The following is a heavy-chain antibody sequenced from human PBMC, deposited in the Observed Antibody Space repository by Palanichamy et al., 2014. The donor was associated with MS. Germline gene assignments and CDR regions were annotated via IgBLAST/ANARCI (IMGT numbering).Heavy chain of an antibody. CDR1: GFTVSSNY. CDR3: ARGYCSGGSCYLFDQ. J-gene: IGHJ4*02. Sequence: EVQLVESGGGLVQPGGSLRLSCAVPGFTVSSNYMTWVRQAPGKGLEWVSLIYSDGSTYYADSVKGRFTISRDNSKNTLYLQMNSLRAEDTAMYYCARGYCSGGSCYLFDQWGQGILVTVSS. V-gene: IGHV3-53*01. CDR2: IYSDGST. D-gene: IGHD2-15*01.